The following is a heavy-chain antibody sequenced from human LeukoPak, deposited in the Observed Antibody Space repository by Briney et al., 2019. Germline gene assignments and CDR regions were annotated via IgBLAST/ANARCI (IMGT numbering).Heavy chain of an antibody. CDR2: ISYDGSNK. CDR1: GFTFSSYA. CDR3: ARDYSGYDSILDI. J-gene: IGHJ3*02. Sequence: GGSLRLSCAASGFTFSSYAMHWVRQAPGKGLEWVAVISYDGSNKYYADSVKGRFTISRDNAKNSLYLQMNSLRAEDTAVYYCARDYSGYDSILDIWGQGTMVTVSS. D-gene: IGHD5-12*01. V-gene: IGHV3-30*04.